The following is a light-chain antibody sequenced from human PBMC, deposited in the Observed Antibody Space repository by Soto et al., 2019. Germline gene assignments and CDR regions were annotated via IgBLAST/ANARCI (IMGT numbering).Light chain of an antibody. Sequence: DIVLTQTPLSSPVTLGQPASISCRSSQSLLHSDGETYFSWLQQRPCHPPRLLIYKISNRFSGVPDRFSGCGAGKDFKMKISRVEAEDVGIYYCMQATEYPPYTFGQGTKLEIK. CDR3: MQATEYPPYT. CDR2: KIS. V-gene: IGKV2-24*01. J-gene: IGKJ2*01. CDR1: QSLLHSDGETY.